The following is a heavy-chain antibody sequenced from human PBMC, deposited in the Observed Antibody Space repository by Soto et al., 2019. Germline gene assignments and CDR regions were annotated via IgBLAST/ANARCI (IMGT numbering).Heavy chain of an antibody. Sequence: SETLSLTCTVSGGSISTYYWSWLRQPAGKGLEWIGRIYTSGSTNYNPSLKSRVTMSVDTSKNQFSLKLSSVTAADTAVYYWARDLSTIFRVVRRFVPWGLLTLITVSS. V-gene: IGHV4-4*07. D-gene: IGHD3-3*01. CDR3: ARDLSTIFRVVRRFVP. CDR2: IYTSGST. CDR1: GGSISTYY. J-gene: IGHJ5*02.